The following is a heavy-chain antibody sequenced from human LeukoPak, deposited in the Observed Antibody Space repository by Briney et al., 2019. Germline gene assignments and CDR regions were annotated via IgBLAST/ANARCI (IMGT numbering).Heavy chain of an antibody. CDR1: RFTFSNFN. Sequence: GGSLRLSCTASRFTFSNFNMHWVRQAPGKGLQFVSGITSDGSSIDYADSVRGRFTISRGNSKSTLYLRMGSRRVEGTALYYCVRGLYGLGWDYWGPGTLVTVSS. D-gene: IGHD3-10*01. CDR3: VRGLYGLGWDY. J-gene: IGHJ4*02. CDR2: ITSDGSSI. V-gene: IGHV3-64D*06.